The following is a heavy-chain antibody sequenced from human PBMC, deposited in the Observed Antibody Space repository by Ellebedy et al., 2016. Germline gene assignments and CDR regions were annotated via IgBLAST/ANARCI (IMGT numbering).Heavy chain of an antibody. Sequence: GESLKISCAASGFTFSSYAMSWVRQAPGKGLEWVSAMSGSGGRTYYADSVKGRFTISRDDAKKSLYLQMNSLRAEDTAVYYCARDEPYCSGGSCNRFDYWGQGTLVTVSS. CDR2: MSGSGGRT. V-gene: IGHV3-23*01. CDR1: GFTFSSYA. D-gene: IGHD2-15*01. J-gene: IGHJ4*02. CDR3: ARDEPYCSGGSCNRFDY.